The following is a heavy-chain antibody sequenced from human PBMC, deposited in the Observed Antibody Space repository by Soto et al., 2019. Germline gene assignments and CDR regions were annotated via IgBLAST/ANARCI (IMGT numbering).Heavy chain of an antibody. V-gene: IGHV4-59*08. Sequence: QVQLQEPGPGLVKPSETLSLTCTVSGGSISSYYWSWIRQPPGKGLEWIGYIYYSGSTNYNPSLKSRVTISVDTSKNQFSLKRSSVTAADTAVYYCARHHDSWGQGTLVTVSS. CDR1: GGSISSYY. J-gene: IGHJ4*02. CDR3: ARHHDS. CDR2: IYYSGST.